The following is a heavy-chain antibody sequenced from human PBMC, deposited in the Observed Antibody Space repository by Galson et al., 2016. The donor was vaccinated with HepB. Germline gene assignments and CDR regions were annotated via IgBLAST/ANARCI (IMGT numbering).Heavy chain of an antibody. CDR1: GGTFSSHA. CDR3: ARDLVGASSYYYGMDV. CDR2: IIPIFGTV. Sequence: SVKVSCKASGGTFSSHAISWVRQAPGQGLEWMGGIIPIFGTVNYAQKFQDRVTITADESTSTAYMELSSLRSDDTAVFYCARDLVGASSYYYGMDVWGQGTTVTVSS. D-gene: IGHD1-26*01. V-gene: IGHV1-69*13. J-gene: IGHJ6*02.